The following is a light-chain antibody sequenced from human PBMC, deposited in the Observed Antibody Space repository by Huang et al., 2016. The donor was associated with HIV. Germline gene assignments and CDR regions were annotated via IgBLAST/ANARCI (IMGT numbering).Light chain of an antibody. Sequence: DIQMTQSQSSLSASVGDRVTITCRATQSVTKYLNWYQQKPGKAPKLLIYGASSLQTGVPSRFSGSGSGTDFTLTISSLQPEDFATYYCQQSSSPPPTFGPGTKVDIK. CDR3: QQSSSPPPT. CDR1: QSVTKY. J-gene: IGKJ3*01. CDR2: GAS. V-gene: IGKV1-39*01.